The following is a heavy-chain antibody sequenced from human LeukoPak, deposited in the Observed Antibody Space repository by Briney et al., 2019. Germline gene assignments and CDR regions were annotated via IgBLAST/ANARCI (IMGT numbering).Heavy chain of an antibody. D-gene: IGHD1-7*01. Sequence: GASVKVSCKASGYTFTGYYMHWVRQARGQGLEWMGRINPNSGGTNYAQKFQGRVTMTRDTSISTAYMELSRLRSDDTAVYYCARDRQLAPVTGTKPVWYMDVWGKGTTVTVSS. J-gene: IGHJ6*03. CDR3: ARDRQLAPVTGTKPVWYMDV. CDR1: GYTFTGYY. V-gene: IGHV1-2*02. CDR2: INPNSGGT.